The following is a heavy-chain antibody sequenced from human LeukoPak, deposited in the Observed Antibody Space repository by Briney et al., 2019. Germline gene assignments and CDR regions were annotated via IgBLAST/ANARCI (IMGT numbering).Heavy chain of an antibody. CDR3: ARHPSFFSGYSYYYFDY. J-gene: IGHJ4*02. D-gene: IGHD5-12*01. CDR2: IYYSGST. V-gene: IGHV4-39*01. Sequence: PSETLSLTCTVSSGSISSSSYYWAWIRQPPGKGLEWIGSIYYSGSTYYNPSLKSRVTISVDTSKNQFSLKLTSVTAADTALYYCARHPSFFSGYSYYYFDYWGQATLVTVSS. CDR1: SGSISSSSYY.